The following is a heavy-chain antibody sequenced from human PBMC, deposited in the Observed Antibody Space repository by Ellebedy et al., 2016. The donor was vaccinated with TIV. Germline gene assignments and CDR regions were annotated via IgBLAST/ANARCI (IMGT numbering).Heavy chain of an antibody. CDR3: ARGNYYGSVTYPTAMDV. Sequence: ASVKVSCKAFGYTFGIYYIHWVRQAPGEGLEWMGIINAGGGRTTYAQKFQGRVTMTRDTSTGTVYMELSSLRSDDTAVYFCARGNYYGSVTYPTAMDVWGPGTTVTVSS. D-gene: IGHD3-10*01. V-gene: IGHV1-46*01. CDR2: INAGGGRT. CDR1: GYTFGIYY. J-gene: IGHJ6*02.